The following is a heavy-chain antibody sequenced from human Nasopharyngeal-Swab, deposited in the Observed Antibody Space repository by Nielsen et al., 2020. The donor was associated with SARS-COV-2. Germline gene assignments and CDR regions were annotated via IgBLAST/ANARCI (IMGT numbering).Heavy chain of an antibody. D-gene: IGHD2-15*01. CDR1: GYTFTSSY. CDR3: ARGGGYCSGDSCPSASFDY. J-gene: IGHJ4*02. Sequence: ASVKVSCKASGYTFTSSYINWVRQASAHGLEWMGWMNPNSGNTGYAQKFQGRVTMTRNTSISTAYLELTSLRSEDTAVYFCARGGGYCSGDSCPSASFDYWGQGTLVTVSS. CDR2: MNPNSGNT. V-gene: IGHV1-8*01.